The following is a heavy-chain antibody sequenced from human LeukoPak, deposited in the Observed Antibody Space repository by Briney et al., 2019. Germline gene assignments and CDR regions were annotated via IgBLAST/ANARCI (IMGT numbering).Heavy chain of an antibody. CDR1: GFTFSSYS. CDR2: ISSSSSYI. Sequence: GGSLRLSCAASGFTFSSYSMNWVRQAPGKGLEWVSSISSSSSYIYYADSVMGRFTISRDNAKNSLYLQMNSLRAEDTAVYYCAGIWGGYSGYDRWGQGTLVTVSS. CDR3: AGIWGGYSGYDR. J-gene: IGHJ5*02. V-gene: IGHV3-21*01. D-gene: IGHD5-12*01.